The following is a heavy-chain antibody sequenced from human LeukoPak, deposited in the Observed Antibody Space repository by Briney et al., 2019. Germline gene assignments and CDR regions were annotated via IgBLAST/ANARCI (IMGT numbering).Heavy chain of an antibody. CDR1: GFTFSSYG. CDR3: ARAGTILGEVSWFDP. J-gene: IGHJ5*02. Sequence: GGSLRLSCAASGFTFSSYGMHWVRQAPGKGLEWVANIKQDGSEKFYVDSVKGRFTISRDNAKNSLYLQMNSLRAEDMAVYYCARAGTILGEVSWFDPWGQGTLVTVSS. CDR2: IKQDGSEK. D-gene: IGHD3-16*01. V-gene: IGHV3-7*01.